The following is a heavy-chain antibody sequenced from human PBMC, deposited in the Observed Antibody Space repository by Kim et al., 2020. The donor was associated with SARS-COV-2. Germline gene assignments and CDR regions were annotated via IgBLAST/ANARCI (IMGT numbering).Heavy chain of an antibody. CDR1: GYTFTSFY. D-gene: IGHD2-2*01. V-gene: IGHV1-46*01. Sequence: ASVKVSCTASGYTFTSFYMHWGRQAPGQGLEWMGIVNPSGGGTAYPQKFHGRVTLARDTSTRTVYMELRGLRAEDTAVYYCARQLRDYYMDVWGKGTTVTVSS. J-gene: IGHJ6*03. CDR2: VNPSGGGT. CDR3: ARQLRDYYMDV.